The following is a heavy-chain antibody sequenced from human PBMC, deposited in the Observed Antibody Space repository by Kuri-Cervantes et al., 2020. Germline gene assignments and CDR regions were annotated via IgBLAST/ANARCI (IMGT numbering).Heavy chain of an antibody. CDR2: ISAYNGNT. CDR3: ARDFSSLSDAFDI. V-gene: IGHV1-18*04. J-gene: IGHJ3*02. Sequence: ASVKVSCKASGYTFTSYYMHWVRQAPGQGLEWMGWISAYNGNTNYAQKLQGRVTMTTDTSTSTVYMELSSLRSEDTAVYYCARDFSSLSDAFDIWGQGTMVTVSS. CDR1: GYTFTSYY. D-gene: IGHD2/OR15-2a*01.